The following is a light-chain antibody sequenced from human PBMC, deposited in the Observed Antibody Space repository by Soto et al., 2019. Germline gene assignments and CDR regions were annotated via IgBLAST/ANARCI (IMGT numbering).Light chain of an antibody. CDR2: ATS. V-gene: IGKV1-6*01. CDR3: LQDYNSPLT. Sequence: LQVAQSPSSLSGSVGDRSPITCRASQGIRNDLAWYQQKPGKAPKVLIYATSSLQSGVPSRFSGSGSGTDFTLTISSLQPEDFATYYCLQDYNSPLTFGGGTKVDIK. CDR1: QGIRND. J-gene: IGKJ4*01.